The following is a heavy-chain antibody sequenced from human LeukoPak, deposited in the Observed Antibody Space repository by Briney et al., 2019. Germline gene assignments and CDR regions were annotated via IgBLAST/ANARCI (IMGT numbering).Heavy chain of an antibody. J-gene: IGHJ4*02. Sequence: GGSLRLSCAASGFTFSSYAMSWVRQAPGKGLEWVSAISGSGGSTYYADSVKGRFTISRDNSKNTLHLQMNSLRAEDTAVYYCAKSTIFGVVIISFDYWGQGTLVTVSS. D-gene: IGHD3-3*01. CDR3: AKSTIFGVVIISFDY. CDR1: GFTFSSYA. V-gene: IGHV3-23*01. CDR2: ISGSGGST.